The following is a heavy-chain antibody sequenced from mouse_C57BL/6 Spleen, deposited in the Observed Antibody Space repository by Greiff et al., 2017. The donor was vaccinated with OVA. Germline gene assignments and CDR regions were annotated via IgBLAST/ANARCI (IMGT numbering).Heavy chain of an antibody. CDR3: ARERELGPGYFDY. V-gene: IGHV1-52*01. Sequence: QVQLQQPGAELVRPGSSVKLSCKASGYTFTSYWMHWVKQRPIQGLEWIGNIDPSDSETHYNQKFKDKATLTVDKSSSTAYMQLSSLTSEDSAVYYCARERELGPGYFDYWGQGTTLTVSS. D-gene: IGHD4-1*01. J-gene: IGHJ2*01. CDR1: GYTFTSYW. CDR2: IDPSDSET.